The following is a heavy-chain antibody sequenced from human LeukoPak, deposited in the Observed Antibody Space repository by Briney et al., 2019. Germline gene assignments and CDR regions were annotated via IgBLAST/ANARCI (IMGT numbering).Heavy chain of an antibody. CDR1: GGTFSSYA. J-gene: IGHJ3*02. D-gene: IGHD3-22*01. CDR2: IIPILGIA. CDR3: ARAYYYDSGGYLPPSAFDI. V-gene: IGHV1-69*04. Sequence: SVKVSCKASGGTFSSYAISWVRQAPGQGLEWMGKIIPILGIANYAQKFQGRVTITADKSTSTAYMELSSLRSEDTAVYYCARAYYYDSGGYLPPSAFDIWGQGTMVTVSS.